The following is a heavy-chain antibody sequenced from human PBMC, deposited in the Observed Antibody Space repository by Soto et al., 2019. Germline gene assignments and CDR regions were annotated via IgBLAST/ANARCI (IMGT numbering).Heavy chain of an antibody. Sequence: GGSLRLSCAASGFTFSSYAMSWVRQAPGKGLEWVSAISGSGGSTYYADSVKGRFTISRDNSKNTLYLQMNSLRAEDTAVYYCAKDTGYCSGGSCLYYYYYYYMDVWGKGTTVTVSS. CDR2: ISGSGGST. J-gene: IGHJ6*03. CDR1: GFTFSSYA. D-gene: IGHD2-15*01. V-gene: IGHV3-23*01. CDR3: AKDTGYCSGGSCLYYYYYYYMDV.